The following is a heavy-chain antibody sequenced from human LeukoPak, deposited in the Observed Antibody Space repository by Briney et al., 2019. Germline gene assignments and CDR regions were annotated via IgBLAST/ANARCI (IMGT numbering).Heavy chain of an antibody. D-gene: IGHD6-13*01. Sequence: ASVKVSCKVSGYTFTDFYMHWVRQAPGKGLEWMGLVDPEDGETIYAEKFQGRVTITADTSTDTAYMELSSLRSEDTAVYSCATSAAGMMSVDYWGQGTLVTVSS. J-gene: IGHJ4*02. CDR2: VDPEDGET. CDR3: ATSAAGMMSVDY. V-gene: IGHV1-69-2*01. CDR1: GYTFTDFY.